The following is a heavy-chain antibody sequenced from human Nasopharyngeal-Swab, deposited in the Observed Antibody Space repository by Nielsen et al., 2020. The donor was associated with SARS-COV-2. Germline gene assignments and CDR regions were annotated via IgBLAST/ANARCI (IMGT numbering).Heavy chain of an antibody. CDR1: GFTFSDYY. D-gene: IGHD3-22*01. Sequence: GESLKISGAASGFTFSDYYMSWIRQAPGKGLEWVSYISSSGSTIYYADSVKGRFTISRDNAKNSLYLQMNSLRAEDTAVYYCARTYYYDSSGYYYVWFDPWGQGTLVTVSS. J-gene: IGHJ5*02. CDR3: ARTYYYDSSGYYYVWFDP. V-gene: IGHV3-11*01. CDR2: ISSSGSTI.